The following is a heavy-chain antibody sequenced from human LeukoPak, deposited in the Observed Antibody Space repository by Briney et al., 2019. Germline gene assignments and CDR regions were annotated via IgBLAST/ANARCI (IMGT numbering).Heavy chain of an antibody. J-gene: IGHJ4*02. V-gene: IGHV4-39*07. Sequence: SETLSLTCTVSGGSISSSSYYWGWIRQPPGKGLEWIGSIYYSGSTYYSPSLKSRVTISVDTSKNQFSLKLSSVTAADTAVYYCARDSELLYFDYWGQGTLVTVSS. CDR3: ARDSELLYFDY. CDR2: IYYSGST. CDR1: GGSISSSSYY. D-gene: IGHD1-26*01.